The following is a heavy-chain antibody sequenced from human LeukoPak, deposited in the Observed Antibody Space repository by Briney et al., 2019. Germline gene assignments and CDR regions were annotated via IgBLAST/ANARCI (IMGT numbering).Heavy chain of an antibody. D-gene: IGHD3-3*01. CDR2: IYYSGST. Sequence: SETLSLTCTVSGGSISSSSYYWGWIRQPPGKGLEWIGSIYYSGSTYYNPSLKSRVTISVDTSKNQFSLKLSSVTAADTAVYYCAIDRDYDFWSGSRDAFDIWGQGTMVTVSS. V-gene: IGHV4-39*07. CDR1: GGSISSSSYY. J-gene: IGHJ3*02. CDR3: AIDRDYDFWSGSRDAFDI.